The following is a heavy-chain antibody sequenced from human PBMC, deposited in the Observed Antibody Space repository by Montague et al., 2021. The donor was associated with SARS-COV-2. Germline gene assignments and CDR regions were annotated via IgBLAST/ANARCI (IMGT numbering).Heavy chain of an antibody. CDR2: IKEDGSEK. D-gene: IGHD3-10*01. CDR3: ARTGYFASGNYV. V-gene: IGHV3-7*01. Sequence: SRRLSLSASGFTFSRYWMTWVRQAPGKGLEWVANIKEDGSEKYYVDSVKGRFTISRDNAKNSLSLQMNSLRAEDTAVYYCARTGYFASGNYVWGQGTLVTVSS. CDR1: GFTFSRYW. J-gene: IGHJ4*02.